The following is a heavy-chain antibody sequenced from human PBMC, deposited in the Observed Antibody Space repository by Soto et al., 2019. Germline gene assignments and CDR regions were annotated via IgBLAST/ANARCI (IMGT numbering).Heavy chain of an antibody. J-gene: IGHJ6*02. CDR1: GGSFSGNY. V-gene: IGHV4-34*01. Sequence: QVQLQQWGAGLLKPSETLSLICAVSGGSFSGNYWTWIRQPPGKGLEWIGEFSDSGSTNYNPSLTSRVTISEDMSKSQFSLKLSSVTGADTAVYYCARGNFYYGMDVWGQGTTVTVSS. CDR2: FSDSGST. CDR3: ARGNFYYGMDV.